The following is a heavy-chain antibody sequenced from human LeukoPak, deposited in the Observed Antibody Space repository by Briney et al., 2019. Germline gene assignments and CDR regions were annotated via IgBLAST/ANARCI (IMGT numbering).Heavy chain of an antibody. Sequence: GGSLRLSCAASGFTFRNAWMTWVRQAPGKGLEWVGRIKSKTDGGTTDYAAPVKGRSTISRDDSKNTLYLQMNSLKTEDTAVYYCTTGLQMVLGELDYWGQGTLVTVSS. CDR2: IKSKTDGGTT. CDR3: TTGLQMVLGELDY. CDR1: GFTFRNAW. D-gene: IGHD3-10*01. J-gene: IGHJ4*02. V-gene: IGHV3-15*01.